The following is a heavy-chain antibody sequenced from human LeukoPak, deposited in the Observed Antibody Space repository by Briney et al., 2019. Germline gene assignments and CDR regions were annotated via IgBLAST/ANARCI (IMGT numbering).Heavy chain of an antibody. CDR3: ARGGHYYYDSSGYYSPFDY. CDR2: INHSGST. Sequence: SETLSLTCAVFGGSISSYYWSWIRQPPGRGLEWIGEINHSGSTNYNPSLKSRVTISVDTSKNQFSLKLSSVTAADTAVYYCARGGHYYYDSSGYYSPFDYWGQGTLVTVSS. J-gene: IGHJ4*02. V-gene: IGHV4-34*01. CDR1: GGSISSYY. D-gene: IGHD3-22*01.